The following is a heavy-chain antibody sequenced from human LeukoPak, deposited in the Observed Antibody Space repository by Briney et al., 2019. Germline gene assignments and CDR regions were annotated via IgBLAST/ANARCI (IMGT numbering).Heavy chain of an antibody. Sequence: ASVKVSCKASGYTFTSYYMHWVRQAPGQGLEWMGWINPNSGGTNYAQKFQGRVTMTRDTSISTAYMELSRLRSDDTAVYYCARGDSSGWAYYGMDVWGQGTTVTVSS. CDR3: ARGDSSGWAYYGMDV. V-gene: IGHV1-2*02. J-gene: IGHJ6*02. D-gene: IGHD6-19*01. CDR2: INPNSGGT. CDR1: GYTFTSYY.